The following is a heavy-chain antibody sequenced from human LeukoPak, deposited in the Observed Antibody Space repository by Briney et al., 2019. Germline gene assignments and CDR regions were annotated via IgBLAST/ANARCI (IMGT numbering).Heavy chain of an antibody. CDR2: IYYSGST. CDR3: ARSVPGRGYCSGGSCHVTTNWFDP. J-gene: IGHJ5*02. Sequence: PSETLSLTCTVSGGSISSSSYYWGWIRQPPGKGLEWIGSIYYSGSTYYNPSLKSRVTISVDTSKNQFSLKLSSVTAADTAVYYCARSVPGRGYCSGGSCHVTTNWFDPWGQGTLVTVSS. V-gene: IGHV4-39*01. CDR1: GGSISSSSYY. D-gene: IGHD2-15*01.